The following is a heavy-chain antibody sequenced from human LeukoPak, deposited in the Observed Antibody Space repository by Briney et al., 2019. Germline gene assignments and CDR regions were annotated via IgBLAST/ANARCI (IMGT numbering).Heavy chain of an antibody. V-gene: IGHV1-2*02. D-gene: IGHD2-2*02. CDR2: INPNSGGT. Sequence: GASVKVSCKASGYTFTGYYMHWVRQAPGQGREWMGWINPNSGGTNYAQKFQGRVTMTRDTSISTAYMELSRLRSDDTAVYYCARDGGDCSSTSCYTALDPWGQGTLVTVSS. J-gene: IGHJ5*02. CDR3: ARDGGDCSSTSCYTALDP. CDR1: GYTFTGYY.